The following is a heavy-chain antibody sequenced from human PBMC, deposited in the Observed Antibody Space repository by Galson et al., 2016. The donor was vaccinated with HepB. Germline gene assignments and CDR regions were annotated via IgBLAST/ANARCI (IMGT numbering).Heavy chain of an antibody. CDR1: GFTFHAYA. V-gene: IGHV3-9*01. Sequence: SLRLSCAASGFTFHAYAMHWVRQVPGKGLEWVAAISWNSGDFDYADSVKGRFTISRDNVKNSLFLQMSSLRIEDTAVYYCAKDHLEVAGFKYAFDLWGQGTMVTVSS. D-gene: IGHD6-19*01. CDR2: ISWNSGDF. J-gene: IGHJ3*01. CDR3: AKDHLEVAGFKYAFDL.